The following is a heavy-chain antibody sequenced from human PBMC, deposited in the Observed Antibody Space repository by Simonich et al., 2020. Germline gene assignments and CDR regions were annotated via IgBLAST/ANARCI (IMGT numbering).Heavy chain of an antibody. CDR3: ARDREVYGSGSYYNY. D-gene: IGHD3-10*01. Sequence: EVQLVESGGGLVQPGGSLRLSCAASGFTFSSYWMSWVRQAPGKELEWEAKIKQDGSEKYYVDTVKGRFTISRDNAKNSLYLQMNSLRAEDTAVYYCARDREVYGSGSYYNYWGQGTLVTVSS. J-gene: IGHJ4*02. CDR2: IKQDGSEK. CDR1: GFTFSSYW. V-gene: IGHV3-7*01.